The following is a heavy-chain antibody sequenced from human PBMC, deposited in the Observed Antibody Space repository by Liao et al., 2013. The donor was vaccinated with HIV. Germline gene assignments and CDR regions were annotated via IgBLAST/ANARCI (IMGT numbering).Heavy chain of an antibody. CDR1: GGSISSGSYY. Sequence: QVQLQESGPGLVKPSQTLSLTCTVSGGSISSGSYYWSWIRQPAGKGLEWIGRIYTSGSTNYNPSLKSRVTISVDTSKNQFSLKLSSVTAADTAVYYCARGGRWYKLGFDYWGQGTLVTVSS. J-gene: IGHJ4*02. CDR3: ARGGRWYKLGFDY. CDR2: IYTSGST. V-gene: IGHV4-61*02. D-gene: IGHD4-23*01.